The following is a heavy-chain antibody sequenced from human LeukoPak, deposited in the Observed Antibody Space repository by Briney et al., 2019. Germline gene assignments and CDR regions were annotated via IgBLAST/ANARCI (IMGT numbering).Heavy chain of an antibody. V-gene: IGHV4-59*11. CDR2: IYYTGST. CDR1: GGSISRHC. Sequence: PSETLSLTCTVSGGSISRHCWSWIRQPPGKGLEWIAYIYYTGSTNYNPSLKSRVTISLNMSKNQFSLKLSSVTAADTAVYYCARWQNWFDPWGQGTLVTVSS. CDR3: ARWQNWFDP. D-gene: IGHD5-12*01. J-gene: IGHJ5*02.